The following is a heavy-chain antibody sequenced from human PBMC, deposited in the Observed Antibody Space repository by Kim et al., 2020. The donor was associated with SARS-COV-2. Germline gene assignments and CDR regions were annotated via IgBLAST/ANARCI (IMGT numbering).Heavy chain of an antibody. J-gene: IGHJ4*02. Sequence: SETLSLTCTVSGGSISSYYWSWIRQPPGKGLEWIGYIYYSGSTNYNPSLKSRVTISVDTSKNQFSLKLSSVTAADTAVYYCASVGNDYSNLGFDYWGQGTLVTVSS. D-gene: IGHD4-4*01. CDR3: ASVGNDYSNLGFDY. V-gene: IGHV4-59*01. CDR2: IYYSGST. CDR1: GGSISSYY.